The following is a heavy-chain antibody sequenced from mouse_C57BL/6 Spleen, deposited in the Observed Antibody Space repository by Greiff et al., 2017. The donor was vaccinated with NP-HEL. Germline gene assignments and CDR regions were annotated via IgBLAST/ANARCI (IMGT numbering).Heavy chain of an antibody. V-gene: IGHV1-59*01. Sequence: QVQLKQPGAELVRPGTSVKLSCKASGYTFTSYWMHWVKQRPGQGLEWIGVIDPSDSYTNYNQKFKGKATLTVDTSSSTAYMQLSSLTSEDSAVYYCARAGGYYGDYWGQGTTLTVSS. D-gene: IGHD1-1*01. CDR2: IDPSDSYT. J-gene: IGHJ2*01. CDR1: GYTFTSYW. CDR3: ARAGGYYGDY.